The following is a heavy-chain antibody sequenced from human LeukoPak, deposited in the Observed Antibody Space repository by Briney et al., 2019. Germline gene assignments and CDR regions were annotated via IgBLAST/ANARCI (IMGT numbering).Heavy chain of an antibody. CDR2: IYYSGST. D-gene: IGHD1-26*01. V-gene: IGHV4-59*08. CDR1: GGSISSYY. J-gene: IGHJ4*02. Sequence: SETLSLTCTVSGGSISSYYWSWIRQPPGKGLEWIGYIYYSGSTNYNPSLKSRVTISVDTSKNQFSLKLSSVTAADTAVYYCARQLSGKYLQYFDYWGRGTLVTVSS. CDR3: ARQLSGKYLQYFDY.